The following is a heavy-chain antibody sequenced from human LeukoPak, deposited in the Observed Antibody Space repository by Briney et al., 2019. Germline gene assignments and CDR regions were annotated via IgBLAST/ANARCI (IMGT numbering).Heavy chain of an antibody. CDR1: GYTFTDNY. CDR2: INPNSGGT. Sequence: GAPVKVSCKVSGYTFTDNYIHWLRQAPGQGPEWMGWINPNSGGTNFAQKFQGRITLTSDTSITTAYMELKTLRSNDTAVYYCAREGRHSAKFAFDIWGQGTMVIVSS. CDR3: AREGRHSAKFAFDI. V-gene: IGHV1-2*02. D-gene: IGHD4-11*01. J-gene: IGHJ3*02.